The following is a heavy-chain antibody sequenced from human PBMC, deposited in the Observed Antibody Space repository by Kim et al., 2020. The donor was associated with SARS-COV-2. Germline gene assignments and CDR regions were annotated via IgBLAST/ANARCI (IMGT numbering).Heavy chain of an antibody. CDR2: ISSSSSTI. CDR3: ARDPTYDFWSGYSRSFDY. V-gene: IGHV3-48*02. Sequence: GVSLRLSCAASGFTFSSYSMNWVRQAPGKGLEWVSYISSSSSTIYYADSVKGRFTISRDNAKNSLYLQMNSLRDEDTAVYYCARDPTYDFWSGYSRSFDYWGQGTLVTVSS. CDR1: GFTFSSYS. D-gene: IGHD3-3*01. J-gene: IGHJ4*02.